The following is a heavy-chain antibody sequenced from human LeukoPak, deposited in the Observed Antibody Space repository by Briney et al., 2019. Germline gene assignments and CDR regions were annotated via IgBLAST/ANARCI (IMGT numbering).Heavy chain of an antibody. V-gene: IGHV3-23*01. J-gene: IGHJ4*02. D-gene: IGHD3/OR15-3a*01. CDR2: ISGSGSST. Sequence: GGSLRLSCAASGFTFSSYAMSWVRQAPGKGLEWLSAISGSGSSTYYADSVKGRFTISRDNSKNTLYLQLNSLRAEDTALYYCATDGQVWFQGGLDYWGQGTLVTVSS. CDR3: ATDGQVWFQGGLDY. CDR1: GFTFSSYA.